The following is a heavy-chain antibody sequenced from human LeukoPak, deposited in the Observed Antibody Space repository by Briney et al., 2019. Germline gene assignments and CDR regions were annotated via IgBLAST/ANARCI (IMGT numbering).Heavy chain of an antibody. CDR2: IIPIFGTA. V-gene: IGHV1-69*13. CDR1: GGTFSSYA. Sequence: SVKVSCKASGGTFSSYAISWVRQAPGQGLEWMGGIIPIFGTANYAQKFQGRVTITADESTSTAYMELSSLRSEDTAVYYCARTLRDYDFWRGFDYWGQGTLVTVSS. D-gene: IGHD3-3*01. J-gene: IGHJ4*02. CDR3: ARTLRDYDFWRGFDY.